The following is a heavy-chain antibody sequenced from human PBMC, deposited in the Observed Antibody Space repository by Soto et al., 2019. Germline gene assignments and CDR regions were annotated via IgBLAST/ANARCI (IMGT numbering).Heavy chain of an antibody. J-gene: IGHJ3*02. CDR2: ISYDGSNK. CDR1: GFTFSSYA. CDR3: ASVLRFLEANAFDI. D-gene: IGHD3-3*01. Sequence: QVQLVESGGGVVQPGRSLRLSCAASGFTFSSYAMHWVRQAPGKGLEWVAVISYDGSNKYYADSVKGRFTISRDNSKNTLYLQMNSLRAEDTAVYYCASVLRFLEANAFDIWGQGTMVTGSS. V-gene: IGHV3-30-3*01.